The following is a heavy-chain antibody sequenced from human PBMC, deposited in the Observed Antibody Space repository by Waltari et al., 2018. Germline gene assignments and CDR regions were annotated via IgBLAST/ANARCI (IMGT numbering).Heavy chain of an antibody. CDR1: GETFSSYA. D-gene: IGHD6-19*01. Sequence: QVQLVQSGAEVKKPGSSVKVSCKASGETFSSYAIRRGPQVTGQGLEWMGVIIPIFGTANYAQKFQGRVTITADKSTSTAYMELSSLRSEDTAVYYCARDLGIAVAADAFDIWGQGTMVTVSS. CDR3: ARDLGIAVAADAFDI. V-gene: IGHV1-69*14. CDR2: IIPIFGTA. J-gene: IGHJ3*02.